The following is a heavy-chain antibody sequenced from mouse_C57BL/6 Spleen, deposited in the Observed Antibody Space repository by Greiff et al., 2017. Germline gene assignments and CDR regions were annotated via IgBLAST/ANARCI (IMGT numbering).Heavy chain of an antibody. V-gene: IGHV3-6*01. D-gene: IGHD2-5*01. CDR3: ARDHKAYYSNYNYAMDY. CDR1: GYSITSGYY. CDR2: ISYDGSN. Sequence: EVKLMESGPGLVKPSQSLSLTCSVTGYSITSGYYWNWIRQFPGNKLEWMGYISYDGSNNYNPSLKNRMSITRDTSKNQCFLKFSSVTTEDTATYYCARDHKAYYSNYNYAMDYWGQGTSVTVSS. J-gene: IGHJ4*01.